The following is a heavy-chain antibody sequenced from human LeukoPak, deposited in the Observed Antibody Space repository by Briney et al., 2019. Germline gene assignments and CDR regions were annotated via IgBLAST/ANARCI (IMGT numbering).Heavy chain of an antibody. J-gene: IGHJ4*02. D-gene: IGHD3-22*01. V-gene: IGHV3-72*01. CDR1: GFTFSDHY. CDR3: AREYDTSGYKGY. CDR2: TRNKANSYTS. Sequence: GGSLRLSCAASGFTFSDHYMDWVRQAPGKGLEWVGRTRNKANSYTSEYAASVKGRFTISRDDSKNSLYLQMNSLRAEDTAVYYCAREYDTSGYKGYWGQGTLVTVSS.